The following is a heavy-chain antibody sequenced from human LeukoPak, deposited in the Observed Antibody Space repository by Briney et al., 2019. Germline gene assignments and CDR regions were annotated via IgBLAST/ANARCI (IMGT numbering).Heavy chain of an antibody. D-gene: IGHD6-19*01. V-gene: IGHV4-39*07. CDR2: IYYSGST. J-gene: IGHJ4*02. Sequence: PSETLSLTCTVSGGSISSSSYYWGWIRQPPGKGLEWIGSIYYSGSTNYNPSLKSRVTISVDTSKNQFSLKLSSVTAAGTAVYYCARDRGGWYPFDYWGRGTLVTVSS. CDR3: ARDRGGWYPFDY. CDR1: GGSISSSSYY.